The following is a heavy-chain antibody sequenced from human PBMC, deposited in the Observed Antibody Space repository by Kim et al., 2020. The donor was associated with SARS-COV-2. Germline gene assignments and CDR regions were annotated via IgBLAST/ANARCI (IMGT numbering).Heavy chain of an antibody. D-gene: IGHD6-19*01. V-gene: IGHV4-59*01. CDR2: SYYSGST. CDR3: ARHSSGWNDA. Sequence: SETLSLTCTVSGGSISCYYWSWILQPPGKGLEWIGYSYYSGSTNYNPSLKSRVTISVDTSKNQFSLKLSSVTAADTAVYYCARHSSGWNDAWGQGTLVTV. CDR1: GGSISCYY. J-gene: IGHJ5*02.